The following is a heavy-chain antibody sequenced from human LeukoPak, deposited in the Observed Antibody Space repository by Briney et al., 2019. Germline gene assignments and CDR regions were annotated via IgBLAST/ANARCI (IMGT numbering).Heavy chain of an antibody. CDR2: ISYDGSNK. Sequence: PGGSLRLSCAASGFTFSSYGMHWVRQAPGKGLEWVAVISYDGSNKYYADSVKGRFTICRDNSKNTLYLQMNSLRAEDTAVYYCAKEEQWLVGYYFDYWGQGTLVTVSS. V-gene: IGHV3-30*18. D-gene: IGHD6-19*01. CDR1: GFTFSSYG. J-gene: IGHJ4*02. CDR3: AKEEQWLVGYYFDY.